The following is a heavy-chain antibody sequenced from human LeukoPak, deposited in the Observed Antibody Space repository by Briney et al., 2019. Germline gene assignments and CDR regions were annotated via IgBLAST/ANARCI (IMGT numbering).Heavy chain of an antibody. CDR1: GGSFSGYY. Sequence: PSETLSLTCAVYGGSFSGYYWSWIRQPPGKGLEWIGEINHSGSTNYNPSLKSRVTISVDTSKNQFSLKLSSVTAADTAVYYCARVAKLGYCSGGSCQGDYWGQGTLVTVSS. J-gene: IGHJ4*02. D-gene: IGHD2-15*01. CDR2: INHSGST. V-gene: IGHV4-34*01. CDR3: ARVAKLGYCSGGSCQGDY.